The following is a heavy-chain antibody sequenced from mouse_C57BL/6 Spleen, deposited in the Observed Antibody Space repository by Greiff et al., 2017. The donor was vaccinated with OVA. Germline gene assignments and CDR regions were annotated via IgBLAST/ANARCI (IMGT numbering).Heavy chain of an antibody. J-gene: IGHJ2*01. V-gene: IGHV1-4*01. CDR3: ATGMVTTVFDY. D-gene: IGHD2-2*01. Sequence: QVQLQQSGAELARPGASVKMSYKASGYTFTSYTMHWVKQRPGQGLEWIGYINPSSGYTKYNQKFKDKATLTADKSSSTAYMQLSSLTSEDSAVYYCATGMVTTVFDYWGQGTTLTVSS. CDR2: INPSSGYT. CDR1: GYTFTSYT.